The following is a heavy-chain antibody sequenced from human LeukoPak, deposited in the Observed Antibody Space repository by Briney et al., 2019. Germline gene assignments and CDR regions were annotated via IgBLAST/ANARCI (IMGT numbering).Heavy chain of an antibody. J-gene: IGHJ4*02. CDR3: ARDLGSSTD. D-gene: IGHD6-13*01. CDR2: IYTSGST. CDR1: GGSISSGSYY. Sequence: SETLSLTCTVSGGSISSGSYYWSWIRQPAGKGLEWIGRIYTSGSTNYNPSLKSRVTISVDTSKNQFSLKLSSVTAADTAVYYCARDLGSSTDWGQGTLVTVSS. V-gene: IGHV4-61*02.